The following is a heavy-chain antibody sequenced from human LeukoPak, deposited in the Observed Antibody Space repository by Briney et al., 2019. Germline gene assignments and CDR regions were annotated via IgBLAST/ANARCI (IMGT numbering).Heavy chain of an antibody. V-gene: IGHV3-23*01. D-gene: IGHD6-19*01. CDR2: ISSDTKNT. CDR3: ALSVSSGFPYNAFDI. CDR1: GFTFNYYA. Sequence: GGSLRLSCAASGFTFNYYATTWVRQAPGKGPEWVSTISSDTKNTFYADSVKGRFTVSRDNSKNTLYLQMNSLRAEDTAVYYCALSVSSGFPYNAFDIWGQGTMVTVSS. J-gene: IGHJ3*02.